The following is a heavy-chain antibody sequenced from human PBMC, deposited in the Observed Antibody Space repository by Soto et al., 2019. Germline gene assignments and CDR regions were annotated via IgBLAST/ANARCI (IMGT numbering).Heavy chain of an antibody. J-gene: IGHJ4*02. CDR1: GASISTQS. CDR2: LYYSVTT. V-gene: IGHV4-59*11. D-gene: IGHD3-3*01. Sequence: PSETLSLTCTVSGASISTQSWNWIRQAPGKRLEWIGYLYYSVTTNYNPSLKSRVTISADTSKNQVSLKLTSVTAADTAVYFCARGLSWSPYFESWGQGILVTVSS. CDR3: ARGLSWSPYFES.